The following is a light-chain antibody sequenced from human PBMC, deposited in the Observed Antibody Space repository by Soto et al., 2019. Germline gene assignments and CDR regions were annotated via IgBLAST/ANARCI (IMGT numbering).Light chain of an antibody. CDR2: EVS. J-gene: IGLJ3*02. CDR1: STXVXYYNY. V-gene: IGLV2-14*01. Sequence: QSALTQPASVSGSPGQSITISCTGXSTXVXYYNYVAWYQHHPGKAPKLMIYEVSNRPSGVSNRFSGSKSGNTASLAISGLQAEDEADYYCSSYTTSSTQVFGGGTKLTVL. CDR3: SSYTTSSTQV.